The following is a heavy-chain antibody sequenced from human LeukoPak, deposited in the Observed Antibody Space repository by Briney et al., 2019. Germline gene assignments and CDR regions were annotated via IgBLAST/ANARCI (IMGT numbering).Heavy chain of an antibody. CDR2: FDPEDGKT. CDR1: GYTLTELS. V-gene: IGHV1-24*01. J-gene: IGHJ6*02. D-gene: IGHD6-13*01. Sequence: ASVKVSCKVSGYTLTELSMFWVRQAPGEGLEWMGSFDPEDGKTVYAQKFQGRVTVTEDTSTDTAYMELSSLRSEDTAVYYCATGYLVTAGLMDVWGQGTTVTVSS. CDR3: ATGYLVTAGLMDV.